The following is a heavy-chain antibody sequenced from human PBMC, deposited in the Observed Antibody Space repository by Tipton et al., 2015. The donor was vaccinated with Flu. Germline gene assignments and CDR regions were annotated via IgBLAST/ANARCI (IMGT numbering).Heavy chain of an antibody. V-gene: IGHV5-51*01. J-gene: IGHJ6*02. CDR3: ARQIGYCSSTSCYYYYGMDV. CDR2: IYPGDSDT. Sequence: QLVQSGAEVKKPGESLKISCKGSGYSFTSYWIGWVPQMPGKGLEWMGIIYPGDSDTRYSPSFQGQVTISADKSISTAYLQWSSLKASDTAMYYCARQIGYCSSTSCYYYYGMDVWGQGTTVTVSS. CDR1: GYSFTSYW. D-gene: IGHD2-2*01.